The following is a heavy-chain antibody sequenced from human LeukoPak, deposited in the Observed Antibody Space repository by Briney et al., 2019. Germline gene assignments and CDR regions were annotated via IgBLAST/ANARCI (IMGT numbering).Heavy chain of an antibody. Sequence: PSETLSLTCAVYGGSFSGYYWSWIRQPPGKGLEWIGEINHSGSTNYNPSLKSRVTISVDTSKNQFSLKLSSVTAADTAVYYCARTRDSRKRGIHGMDVWGQGTTVTVSS. CDR2: INHSGST. V-gene: IGHV4-34*01. D-gene: IGHD3-16*01. J-gene: IGHJ6*02. CDR1: GGSFSGYY. CDR3: ARTRDSRKRGIHGMDV.